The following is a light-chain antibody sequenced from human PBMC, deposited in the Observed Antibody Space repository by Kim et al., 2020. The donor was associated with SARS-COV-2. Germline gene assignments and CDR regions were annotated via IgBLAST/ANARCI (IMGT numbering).Light chain of an antibody. V-gene: IGLV3-19*01. J-gene: IGLJ2*01. Sequence: SSELTQDPAVSVALGQTVRITCQGDSLRSYYATWYQQKPRQAPLLVIFGRNNRPSGIPDRFSGSTSGNTASLTLSGAQAEDEADCYCQSRDSVGNVVFGGGTKVTVL. CDR1: SLRSYY. CDR3: QSRDSVGNVV. CDR2: GRN.